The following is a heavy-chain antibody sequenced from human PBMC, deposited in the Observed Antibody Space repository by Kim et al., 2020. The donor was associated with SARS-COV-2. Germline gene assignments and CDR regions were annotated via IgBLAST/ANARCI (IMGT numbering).Heavy chain of an antibody. CDR3: ARALVRGVIIGDYYYGMDV. V-gene: IGHV4-31*02. J-gene: IGHJ6*02. Sequence: SRVTISVDTSKNQFSLKLSSVTAADTAVYYCARALVRGVIIGDYYYGMDVWGQGTTVTVYS. D-gene: IGHD3-10*01.